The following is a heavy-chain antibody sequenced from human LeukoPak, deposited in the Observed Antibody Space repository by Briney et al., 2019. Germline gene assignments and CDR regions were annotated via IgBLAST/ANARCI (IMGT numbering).Heavy chain of an antibody. CDR3: AKDTAFVVVVVAATPDPYFDY. D-gene: IGHD2-15*01. J-gene: IGHJ4*02. V-gene: IGHV3-30*02. Sequence: PGGSLRLSCAASGFTFSSYGMHWVRQAPGKGLEWVAFIRYDGSNKYYADSVKGRFTISRDNSKNTPYLQMNSLRAEDTAVYYCAKDTAFVVVVVAATPDPYFDYWGQGTLVTVSS. CDR1: GFTFSSYG. CDR2: IRYDGSNK.